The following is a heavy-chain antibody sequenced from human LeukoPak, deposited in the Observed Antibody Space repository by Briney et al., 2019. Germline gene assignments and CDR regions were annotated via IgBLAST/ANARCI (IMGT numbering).Heavy chain of an antibody. CDR2: IYPGDSDT. CDR3: ARQEYYYDSSGQIDY. Sequence: GESLKISCKGPGYSFTSYWIGWVRQMPGKGLEWMGIIYPGDSDTRYSPSFQGQVTISADKSISTAYLQWSSLKASDTAMYYCARQEYYYDSSGQIDYWGQGTLVTVSS. J-gene: IGHJ4*02. D-gene: IGHD3-22*01. CDR1: GYSFTSYW. V-gene: IGHV5-51*01.